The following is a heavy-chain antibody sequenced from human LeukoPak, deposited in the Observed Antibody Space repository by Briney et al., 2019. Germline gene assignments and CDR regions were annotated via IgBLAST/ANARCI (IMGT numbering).Heavy chain of an antibody. D-gene: IGHD1-26*01. Sequence: SETLSLTCTVSGGSISSYYWSWIRQSAGKGLEWIGRIYTSGSTNYNPSLKSRVTMSVDTSKNQCSLELSSVTAADTAVYYCARNGGSGTYYDGSFDYWGQGTLVTVSS. CDR1: GGSISSYY. J-gene: IGHJ4*02. CDR2: IYTSGST. CDR3: ARNGGSGTYYDGSFDY. V-gene: IGHV4-4*07.